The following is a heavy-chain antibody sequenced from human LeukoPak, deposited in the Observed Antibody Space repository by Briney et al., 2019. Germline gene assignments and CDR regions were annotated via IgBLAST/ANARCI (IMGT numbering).Heavy chain of an antibody. CDR2: INPSGGST. Sequence: ASVKVSCKASGYTFTSYYMHWVRQAPGQGLEWMGIINPSGGSTSYAQKFQGRVTMTRDTSTSTVYMELSSLRSEDTAVYYCARGGYYDFWSGFIRDYMDVSGEGTTVTVSS. J-gene: IGHJ6*03. CDR3: ARGGYYDFWSGFIRDYMDV. V-gene: IGHV1-46*01. CDR1: GYTFTSYY. D-gene: IGHD3-3*01.